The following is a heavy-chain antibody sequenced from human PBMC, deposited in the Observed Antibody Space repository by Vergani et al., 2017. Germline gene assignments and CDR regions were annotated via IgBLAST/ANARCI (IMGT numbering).Heavy chain of an antibody. Sequence: EVELVQSGPEMRKPGESLKISCKGSEYSFGNYWIGWVRQMPGKGLEWMGIIYPADSDTRYSPSFQGQVTISADMSISTAFLQWDSLKASDTALYYCARHTTYTDSWGQGTLSPSRQ. D-gene: IGHD1-1*01. CDR2: IYPADSDT. CDR3: ARHTTYTDS. CDR1: EYSFGNYW. V-gene: IGHV5-51*01. J-gene: IGHJ4*02.